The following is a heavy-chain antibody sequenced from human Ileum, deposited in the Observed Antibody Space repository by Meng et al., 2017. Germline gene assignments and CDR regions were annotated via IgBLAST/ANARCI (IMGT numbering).Heavy chain of an antibody. Sequence: GESLKISCKGSGYSFSSYWIAWVRQMPGKGLEWMGFIYPGDSEIKYSPSFEGQVTISADKSISTAYLQWSSLKASDTAIYYCARGYYYYYGLDVWDQGTTVTVSS. V-gene: IGHV5-51*01. CDR2: IYPGDSEI. J-gene: IGHJ6*02. CDR3: ARGYYYYYGLDV. CDR1: GYSFSSYW.